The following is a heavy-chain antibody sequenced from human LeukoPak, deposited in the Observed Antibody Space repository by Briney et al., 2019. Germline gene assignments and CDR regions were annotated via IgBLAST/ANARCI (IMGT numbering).Heavy chain of an antibody. CDR3: ARVRLVVVPAANWFDP. D-gene: IGHD2-2*01. J-gene: IGHJ5*02. CDR2: ISAYNGNT. Sequence: GASVKVSCKASGYTFTSYGISWVRQASGQGLEWMGWISAYNGNTNYAQKLQGRVTMTTDTSTSTAYMELRSLRSDDTAVYYCARVRLVVVPAANWFDPWGQGTLVTVSS. CDR1: GYTFTSYG. V-gene: IGHV1-18*01.